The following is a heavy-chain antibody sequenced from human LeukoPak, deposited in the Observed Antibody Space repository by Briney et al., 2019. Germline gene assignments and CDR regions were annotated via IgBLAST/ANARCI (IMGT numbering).Heavy chain of an antibody. CDR3: ATFYDFWSGYIDY. Sequence: GGSLRLSCAASGFTFSSYAMSWVRQAPGKGLEWVSAISGSGGSTYYADSVKGRFTISRDNSKNTLYLQMNSLRAEDTAVYYCATFYDFWSGYIDYWAREPWSPSPQ. V-gene: IGHV3-23*01. J-gene: IGHJ4*02. CDR2: ISGSGGST. D-gene: IGHD3-3*01. CDR1: GFTFSSYA.